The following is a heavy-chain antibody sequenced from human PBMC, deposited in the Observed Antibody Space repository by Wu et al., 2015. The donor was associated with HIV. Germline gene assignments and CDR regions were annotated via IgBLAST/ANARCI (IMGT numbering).Heavy chain of an antibody. D-gene: IGHD2-2*01. CDR3: ARGRIPGSGYYYGMDV. V-gene: IGHV1-69*13. CDR2: IIPVFGTT. CDR1: EGTFTSYV. J-gene: IGHJ6*01. Sequence: QVRLVQSGTEVKRPGSSVKVSCKASEGTFTSYVISWVRQAPGQGLEWMGWIIPVFGTTKYAQNFQDRVTITADESATTVYMELSSLRSDDMAVYYCARGRIPGSGYYYGMDVWGQGTTVTV.